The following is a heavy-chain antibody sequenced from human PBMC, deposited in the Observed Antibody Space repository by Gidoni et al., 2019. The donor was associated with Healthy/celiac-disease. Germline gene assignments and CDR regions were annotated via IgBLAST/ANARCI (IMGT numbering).Heavy chain of an antibody. D-gene: IGHD4-17*01. J-gene: IGHJ6*03. V-gene: IGHV1-3*01. CDR3: ARGTVTTVRYYYYYMDV. Sequence: QVQLVQSGAEVKKPGASVKVSCKASGSTFTSYAMHWVRQAPGQRLEWMGWINAGNGNTKYSQKFQGRVTITRDTSASTAYMELSSLRSEDTAVYYCARGTVTTVRYYYYYMDVWGKGTTVTVSS. CDR1: GSTFTSYA. CDR2: INAGNGNT.